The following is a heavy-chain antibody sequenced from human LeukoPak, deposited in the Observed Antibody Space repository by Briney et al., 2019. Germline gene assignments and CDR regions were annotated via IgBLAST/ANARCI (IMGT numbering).Heavy chain of an antibody. CDR3: ARGPELGYCSSTSCYHFDY. V-gene: IGHV3-11*05. D-gene: IGHD2-2*01. CDR1: GFTFSDYY. CDR2: ISSSSSYT. Sequence: PGGSLRLSCAASGFTFSDYYMSWIHQAPGKGLEWVSYISSSSSYTNYADSVKGRFTISRDNAKNSLYLQMNSLRAEDTAVYYCARGPELGYCSSTSCYHFDYWGQGTLVTVSS. J-gene: IGHJ4*02.